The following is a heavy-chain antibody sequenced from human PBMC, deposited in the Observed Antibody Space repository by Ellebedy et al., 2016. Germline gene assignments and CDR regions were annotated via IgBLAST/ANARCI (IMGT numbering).Heavy chain of an antibody. CDR3: ARVHPYGYCGGDCYSGHFFDY. CDR1: GFTSDTYV. Sequence: GESLKISCAASGFTSDTYVMSWVRQAPGKGLEWVSSIYGSGAGTYYADSVKGRFTISRDNSYNTLYLQMNSLRAEDTAVYYCARVHPYGYCGGDCYSGHFFDYWGQGTLVTVSS. V-gene: IGHV3-23*01. CDR2: IYGSGAGT. D-gene: IGHD2-21*02. J-gene: IGHJ4*02.